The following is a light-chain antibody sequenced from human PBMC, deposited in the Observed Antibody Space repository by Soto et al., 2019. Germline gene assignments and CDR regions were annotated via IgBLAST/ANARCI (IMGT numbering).Light chain of an antibody. J-gene: IGKJ1*01. Sequence: EILLTQSPATLSLSPGDRATLSCRASQSVTSNYLAWYQQKPGQAPRLLIYCASRRATGVPDRLIGSGSGTDFTLTISRLEPEDFAVYYCQHYITSLTTFGQGTKVDIK. CDR3: QHYITSLTT. V-gene: IGKV3-20*01. CDR2: CAS. CDR1: QSVTSNY.